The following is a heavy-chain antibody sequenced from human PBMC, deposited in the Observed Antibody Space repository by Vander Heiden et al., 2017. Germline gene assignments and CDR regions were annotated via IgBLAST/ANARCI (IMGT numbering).Heavy chain of an antibody. CDR2: INPNSGGT. CDR1: GYTFTDYY. CDR3: ARGDYSSGFYEDY. V-gene: IGHV1-2*06. D-gene: IGHD6-19*01. J-gene: IGHJ4*02. Sequence: QVQLVQSAAELTKPGASVTVSCKSSGYTFTDYYLHWVRQAPGQGLEWMGRINPNSGGTDYAQKVQGRVTMTRDTSISTAYMDLSRLTSDDSAVYYCARGDYSSGFYEDYWGQGTRVTVSS.